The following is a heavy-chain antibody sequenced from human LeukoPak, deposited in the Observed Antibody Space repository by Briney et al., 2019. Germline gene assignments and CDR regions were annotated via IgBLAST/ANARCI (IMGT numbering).Heavy chain of an antibody. Sequence: PSETLSLTCAVYGGSFSGYYWSWIRQPPGKGLEWIGEINHSGSTNYNPSLKSRVTISVDKSKNQFSLKLSSVTAADTAVYYCARDVYGMDVWGKGTTVTVSS. V-gene: IGHV4-34*01. CDR2: INHSGST. CDR3: ARDVYGMDV. CDR1: GGSFSGYY. D-gene: IGHD3-10*02. J-gene: IGHJ6*04.